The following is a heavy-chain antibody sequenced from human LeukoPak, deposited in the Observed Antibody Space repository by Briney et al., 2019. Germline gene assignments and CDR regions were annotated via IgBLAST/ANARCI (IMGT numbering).Heavy chain of an antibody. CDR1: GFTFSSYA. J-gene: IGHJ4*02. CDR2: TSGSGITT. D-gene: IGHD3-3*01. V-gene: IGHV3-23*01. Sequence: GGSLRLSCAGSGFTFSSYAMSWVRQAPGKGLEWVSATSGSGITTYYADSVKGRFAISRDNSRNTLYLQMSSLSAEDTAVYFCAKDLRFGGQGTLVTVSS. CDR3: AKDLRF.